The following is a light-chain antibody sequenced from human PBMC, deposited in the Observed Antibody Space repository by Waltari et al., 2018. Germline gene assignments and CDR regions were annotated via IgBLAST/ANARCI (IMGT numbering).Light chain of an antibody. Sequence: EVVMTQSPATLSVSPGERATLSCSASQSIATDLAWYQHKPGQAPRLLIYHASTRATAIPTRFRGSGSGTDFTLTISGLQSEDSAVYDCQQYNRWPPLTFGGGTKVEI. CDR2: HAS. J-gene: IGKJ4*01. CDR3: QQYNRWPPLT. V-gene: IGKV3D-15*01. CDR1: QSIATD.